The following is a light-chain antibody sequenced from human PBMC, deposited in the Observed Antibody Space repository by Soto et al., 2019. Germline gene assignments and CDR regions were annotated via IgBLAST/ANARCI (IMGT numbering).Light chain of an antibody. CDR1: QSVSSN. Sequence: EIVMTQSPATLSVSPGERATLSCRASQSVSSNLAWYQQKPGQAPRLLIYGASTRATGIPARFSGSGSGTEFTLTICSLQSEDFAVYYCQQYNNWPPLTFGGGTNVEIK. CDR2: GAS. V-gene: IGKV3-15*01. CDR3: QQYNNWPPLT. J-gene: IGKJ4*01.